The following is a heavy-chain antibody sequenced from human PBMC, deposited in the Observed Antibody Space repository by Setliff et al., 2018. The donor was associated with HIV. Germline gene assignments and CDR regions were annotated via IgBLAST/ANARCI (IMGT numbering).Heavy chain of an antibody. D-gene: IGHD6-19*01. CDR1: GGSIKSNSYY. CDR2: IYYSGST. CDR3: VRLTGISSGWYGGGYYFGC. V-gene: IGHV4-39*01. Sequence: SETLSLTCTVSGGSIKSNSYYWAWIRQHPGRGLEWSGRIYYSGSTYYNPSLKSRVTISADKSKIQSSLKLSYVTAADTAVYYCVRLTGISSGWYGGGYYFGCWGRGTLVTVSS. J-gene: IGHJ4*02.